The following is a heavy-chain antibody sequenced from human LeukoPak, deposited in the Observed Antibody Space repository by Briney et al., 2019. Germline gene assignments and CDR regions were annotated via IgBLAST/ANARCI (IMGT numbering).Heavy chain of an antibody. CDR1: GFTFDSYA. CDR2: ISGSGDNT. J-gene: IGHJ1*01. Sequence: PGGSLRLSCAASGFTFDSYAMTWVRQAPGKGLEWVSGISGSGDNTYYSDSVKGRFTISRDNSRNTVYLQMNSLRAEDTAVYYRVKDTKSSRWQSPEYFQHWGQGTLVTVSS. CDR3: VKDTKSSRWQSPEYFQH. D-gene: IGHD6-13*01. V-gene: IGHV3-23*01.